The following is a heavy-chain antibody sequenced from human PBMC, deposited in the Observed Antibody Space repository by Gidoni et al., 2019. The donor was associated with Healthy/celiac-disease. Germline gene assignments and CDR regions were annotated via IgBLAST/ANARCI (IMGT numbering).Heavy chain of an antibody. J-gene: IGHJ6*02. Sequence: QATGQGLEWMGWMNPNSGNTGYAQKFQGRVTMTRNTSISTAYMELSSLRSEDTAVYYCAREGVYYYGMDVWGQGTTVTVSS. V-gene: IGHV1-8*01. D-gene: IGHD3-16*01. CDR2: MNPNSGNT. CDR3: AREGVYYYGMDV.